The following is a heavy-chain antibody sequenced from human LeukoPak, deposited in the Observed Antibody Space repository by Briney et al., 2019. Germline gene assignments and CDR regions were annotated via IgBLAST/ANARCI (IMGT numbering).Heavy chain of an antibody. CDR2: IYYSGST. Sequence: PSETLSLTCTVSGGSVSSDYWIWIRQPPGKGLEWIGYIYYSGSTNYNPSLKSRVTISVDTSKNQFSLKLNSVTAADTAVYYCARSDCGGDCYSPYYYYYGMDVWGQGATVTVSS. D-gene: IGHD2-21*02. V-gene: IGHV4-59*02. CDR3: ARSDCGGDCYSPYYYYYGMDV. CDR1: GGSVSSDY. J-gene: IGHJ6*02.